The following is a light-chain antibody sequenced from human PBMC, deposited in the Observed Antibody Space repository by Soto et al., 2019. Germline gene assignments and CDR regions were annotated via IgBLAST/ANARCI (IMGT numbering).Light chain of an antibody. Sequence: EIVLTQSPATLSVSPGERATLSCRASQSVSSNLAWYQQKPGQAPRLLIYGASTRATGIPARFSGSGSGTDFTPTISSLEPEDSAVYYCQQHLGRHTFGQGTKVDIK. V-gene: IGKV3-15*01. CDR3: QQHLGRHT. J-gene: IGKJ1*01. CDR2: GAS. CDR1: QSVSSN.